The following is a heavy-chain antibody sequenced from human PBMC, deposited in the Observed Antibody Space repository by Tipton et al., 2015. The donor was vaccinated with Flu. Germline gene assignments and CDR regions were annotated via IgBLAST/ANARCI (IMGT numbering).Heavy chain of an antibody. D-gene: IGHD4-11*01. V-gene: IGHV3-11*01. J-gene: IGHJ5*02. CDR2: ISSSGTTI. Sequence: LSLTCAASGFTFSDYYMSWIRQLPGKGLEWVSHISSSGTTINYADSVKGRFTISRDNAKNSLYLQMNSLRAEDTAVYYCARRDYSNYVSEPKNWFDPWGQGILVTVSS. CDR1: GFTFSDYY. CDR3: ARRDYSNYVSEPKNWFDP.